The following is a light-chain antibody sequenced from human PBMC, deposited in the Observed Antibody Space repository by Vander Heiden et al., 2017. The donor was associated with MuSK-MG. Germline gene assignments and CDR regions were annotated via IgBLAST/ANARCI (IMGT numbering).Light chain of an antibody. Sequence: QSVLTQPPSVSGAPGQRVTISCTGSSSNIGAGYDVHWYQHLPGNDPKRRSYGNTNRPSGVPDRVSGSKSGNYESLAITGLQAHDEADEYCQFSDRSLGGVFGGGTKMTVL. V-gene: IGLV1-40*01. CDR2: GNT. CDR1: SSNIGAGYD. CDR3: QFSDRSLGGV. J-gene: IGLJ2*01.